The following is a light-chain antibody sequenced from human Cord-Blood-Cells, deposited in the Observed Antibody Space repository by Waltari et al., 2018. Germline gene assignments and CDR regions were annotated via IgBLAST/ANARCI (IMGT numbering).Light chain of an antibody. V-gene: IGKV3-11*01. CDR1: QSVSSY. J-gene: IGKJ4*01. CDR3: QQRSNWPPLT. Sequence: DILFTQSPATLSFPPGDIATLSCRASQSVSSYLAWYQQKPGQAPRLLIYDASNRATGIPARFSGSGSGTDFTLTISSLEPEDFAVYYCQQRSNWPPLTFGGGTKVEIK. CDR2: DAS.